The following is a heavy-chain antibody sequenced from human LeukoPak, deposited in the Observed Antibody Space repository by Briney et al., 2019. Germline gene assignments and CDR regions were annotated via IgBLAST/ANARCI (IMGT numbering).Heavy chain of an antibody. V-gene: IGHV3-9*01. J-gene: IGHJ4*02. CDR2: INWNSGTI. Sequence: PGGSLRLSCAASGFTFDDYAMHWVRQAPGKGLEWVSGINWNSGTIGYADSVKGRFTISRGNAKNSLYLQVSSLRTEDTALYYCAKDTQGMTGGFDYWGQGTLVTVSS. D-gene: IGHD4-23*01. CDR1: GFTFDDYA. CDR3: AKDTQGMTGGFDY.